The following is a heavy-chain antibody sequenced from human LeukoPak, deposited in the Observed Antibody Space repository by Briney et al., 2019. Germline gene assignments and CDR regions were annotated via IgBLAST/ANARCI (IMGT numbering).Heavy chain of an antibody. CDR3: ARGVPAAMDPYYYYYYYMDV. D-gene: IGHD2-2*01. CDR1: GYTFTSYY. CDR2: INPSGGST. Sequence: ASVKVSCKASGYTFTSYYMHWVRQAPGQGLEWMGIINPSGGSTSYAQKFQGRVTMTRDTSTSTVYMELSSLRSEDTAVYYCARGVPAAMDPYYYYYYYMDVWGKGTTVTVSS. J-gene: IGHJ6*03. V-gene: IGHV1-46*01.